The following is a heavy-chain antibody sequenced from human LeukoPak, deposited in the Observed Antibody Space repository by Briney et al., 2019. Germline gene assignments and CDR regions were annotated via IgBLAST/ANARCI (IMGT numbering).Heavy chain of an antibody. CDR1: GGSISTSSYY. J-gene: IGHJ4*02. D-gene: IGHD2-15*01. CDR3: ARRGSGSRGDFDY. CDR2: ISYSGTT. V-gene: IGHV4-39*01. Sequence: SETLSLTCTVSGGSISTSSYYWGWIRQPPGKGLEWIGTISYSGTTYYNPSLKSRVTISVDTSKNQFSLKLTSVTAADTAVYYCARRGSGSRGDFDYWSQGTLVTVSS.